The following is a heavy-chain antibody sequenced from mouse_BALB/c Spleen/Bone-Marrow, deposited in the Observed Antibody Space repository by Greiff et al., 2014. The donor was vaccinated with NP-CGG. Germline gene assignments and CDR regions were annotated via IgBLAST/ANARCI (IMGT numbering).Heavy chain of an antibody. CDR2: INPYNDGT. D-gene: IGHD2-10*01. Sequence: EVQVVESGPELVKPGASVKMSCKASGYTFTGYIMHWVKQTPGQGLEWIGYINPYNDGTKYNEKFKGKATLTSDKSSSTAYMELSSLTSEDSAVYYCARPATYYGNFYWYFDVWGAGTTVTVSS. CDR3: ARPATYYGNFYWYFDV. V-gene: IGHV1-14*01. J-gene: IGHJ1*01. CDR1: GYTFTGYI.